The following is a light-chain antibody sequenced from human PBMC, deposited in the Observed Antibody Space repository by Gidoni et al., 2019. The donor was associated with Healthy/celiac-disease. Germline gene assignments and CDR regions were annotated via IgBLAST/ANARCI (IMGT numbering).Light chain of an antibody. Sequence: QSALTQPPSASGSPGQSVTISCTGTSSDVGGYNYVSWYQQQPGKAPKLMIYEVSKRHSGVPDRFSGSKSGNTASLTVSGLQAEDEADYYCSSYAGSNNLVFGTGTKVTVL. J-gene: IGLJ1*01. V-gene: IGLV2-8*01. CDR2: EVS. CDR3: SSYAGSNNLV. CDR1: SSDVGGYNY.